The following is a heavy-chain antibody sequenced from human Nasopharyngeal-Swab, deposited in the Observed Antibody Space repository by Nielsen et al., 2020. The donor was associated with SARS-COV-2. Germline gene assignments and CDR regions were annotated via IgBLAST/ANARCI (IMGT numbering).Heavy chain of an antibody. CDR3: ARDLTNSIAVAGNYYYGMDV. J-gene: IGHJ6*02. CDR1: GYTFTSYY. CDR2: INPSGGST. V-gene: IGHV1-46*01. D-gene: IGHD6-19*01. Sequence: ASVKVSCKASGYTFTSYYMHWARQAPGQGLEWMGIINPSGGSTSYAQKFQGRVTMTRDTSTSTVYMELSSLRSEDTAVYYCARDLTNSIAVAGNYYYGMDVWGQGTTVTVSS.